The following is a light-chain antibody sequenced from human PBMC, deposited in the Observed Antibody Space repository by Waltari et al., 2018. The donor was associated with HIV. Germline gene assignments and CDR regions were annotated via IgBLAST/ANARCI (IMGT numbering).Light chain of an antibody. CDR3: CAYAGSFTYV. CDR2: EVT. Sequence: QSALTQPRSVSGSLGQSVTISCTGTSSDVGRYRYVSWYQQHPGNAPKLLIYEVTKRPSGVPDRFSGSKSGNSASLTISGLQADDEADFYCCAYAGSFTYVFGSGTTVTV. CDR1: SSDVGRYRY. V-gene: IGLV2-11*01. J-gene: IGLJ1*01.